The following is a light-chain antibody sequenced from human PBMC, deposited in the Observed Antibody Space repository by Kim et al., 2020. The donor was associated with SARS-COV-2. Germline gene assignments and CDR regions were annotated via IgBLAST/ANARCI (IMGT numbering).Light chain of an antibody. Sequence: DILLTQSQASLSVSLGERATITCRASQDINKSLGWYQQKPGQAPRLLIYEAANRATGIPGRFSGSGSGTDFTLTISSLEPEDVAVYYCQQRSSWPLTFGGGTKVDIK. CDR1: QDINKS. J-gene: IGKJ4*01. CDR2: EAA. CDR3: QQRSSWPLT. V-gene: IGKV3-11*01.